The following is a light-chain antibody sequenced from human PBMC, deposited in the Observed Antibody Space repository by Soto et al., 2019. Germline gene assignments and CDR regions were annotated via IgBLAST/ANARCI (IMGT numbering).Light chain of an antibody. CDR1: QSVSSSY. CDR3: QRYGSSPR. Sequence: EIGLTQSPGTLSLSPGERATLSCRASQSVSSSYLAWYQQKPGQAPRLLIYGASSRATGISGWFSGSGSGTDFPLTIRRIELEDVAVYFCQRYGSSPRFGSGTNVEIK. CDR2: GAS. V-gene: IGKV3-20*01. J-gene: IGKJ3*01.